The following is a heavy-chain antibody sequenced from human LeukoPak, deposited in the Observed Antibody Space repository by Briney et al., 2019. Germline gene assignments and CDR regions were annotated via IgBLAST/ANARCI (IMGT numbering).Heavy chain of an antibody. V-gene: IGHV3-30-3*01. Sequence: GGSLRLSCAASGFTFRSYAMHWVRQAPGKGLEWVAVILYDGSNQYYADSVKGRFTVSRDNSKNTLYLQMNSLRPEDTAVYYCAKRPDDYSYGMDVWGQGTTVTVSS. J-gene: IGHJ6*02. CDR1: GFTFRSYA. CDR3: AKRPDDYSYGMDV. CDR2: ILYDGSNQ.